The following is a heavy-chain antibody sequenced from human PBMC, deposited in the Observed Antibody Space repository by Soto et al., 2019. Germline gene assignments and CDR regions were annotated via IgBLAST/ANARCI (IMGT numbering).Heavy chain of an antibody. J-gene: IGHJ5*02. D-gene: IGHD3-3*01. Sequence: SETLSLTCTVSGGSISSGGYYWSWIRQHPGKGPEWIGYIYYSGSTNYNPSLKSRVTISVDTSKNQFSLKLSSVTAADTAVYYCARGGAPITIFGVVVSWFDPWGQGTLLTVSS. V-gene: IGHV4-61*08. CDR2: IYYSGST. CDR1: GGSISSGGYY. CDR3: ARGGAPITIFGVVVSWFDP.